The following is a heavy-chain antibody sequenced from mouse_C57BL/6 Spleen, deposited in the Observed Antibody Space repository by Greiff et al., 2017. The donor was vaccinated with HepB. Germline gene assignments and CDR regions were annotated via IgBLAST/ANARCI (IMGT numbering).Heavy chain of an antibody. Sequence: EVKLVESGAELVRPGASVKLSCTASGFNIKDDYMHWVKQRPEQGLEWIGWIDPENGDTEYASKFQGKATITADTSSNTAYLQLSSLTSEDTAVYYCTTSMVTGSGIYWGQGTTLTVSS. V-gene: IGHV14-4*01. CDR3: TTSMVTGSGIY. J-gene: IGHJ2*01. CDR1: GFNIKDDY. CDR2: IDPENGDT. D-gene: IGHD2-2*01.